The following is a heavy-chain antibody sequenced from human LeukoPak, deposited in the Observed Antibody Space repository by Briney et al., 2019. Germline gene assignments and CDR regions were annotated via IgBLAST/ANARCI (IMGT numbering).Heavy chain of an antibody. D-gene: IGHD6-19*01. Sequence: SVKVFCKASGGTFSNYAISWVRQAPGQGLEWMGGITPIFGTANYAQKLQGRVTITTDESTSTAYMELTGLRSEDTAVYYCARDSSVRRAVAGTKAFDIWGQGTMVTVSS. CDR3: ARDSSVRRAVAGTKAFDI. J-gene: IGHJ3*02. CDR2: ITPIFGTA. CDR1: GGTFSNYA. V-gene: IGHV1-69*05.